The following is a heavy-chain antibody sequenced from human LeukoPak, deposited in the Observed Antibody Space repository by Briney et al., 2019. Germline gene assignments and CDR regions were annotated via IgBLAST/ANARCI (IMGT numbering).Heavy chain of an antibody. J-gene: IGHJ3*02. CDR1: GFTVSSNY. CDR3: ATPYSSSWYGNDAFDI. V-gene: IGHV3-53*01. CDR2: IYSGGST. D-gene: IGHD6-13*01. Sequence: PGGSLRLSCAASGFTVSSNYMSWVRQAPGKGLEWVSVIYSGGSTYYADSVKGRFTISRDNSKNTLYLQMNSLRAEDTAVYYCATPYSSSWYGNDAFDIWGQGTMVTVSS.